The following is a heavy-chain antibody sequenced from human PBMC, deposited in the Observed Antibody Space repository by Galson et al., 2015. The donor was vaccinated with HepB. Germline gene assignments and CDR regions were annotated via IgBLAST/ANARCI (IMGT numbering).Heavy chain of an antibody. V-gene: IGHV1-69*04. CDR2: IIPILGIA. CDR1: GGTFSSYA. D-gene: IGHD3-22*01. CDR3: AKEITPTPYYDSSGYYFGLGYFQH. J-gene: IGHJ1*01. Sequence: SVKVSCKASGGTFSSYAISWVRQAPGQGLEWMGRIIPILGIANYAQKFQGRVTITADKSTSTAYMELSSLRSEDTAVYYCAKEITPTPYYDSSGYYFGLGYFQHWGQGTLVTVSS.